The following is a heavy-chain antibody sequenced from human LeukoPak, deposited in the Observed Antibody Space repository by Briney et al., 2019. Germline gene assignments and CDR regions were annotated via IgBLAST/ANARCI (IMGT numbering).Heavy chain of an antibody. D-gene: IGHD6-6*01. CDR2: IIPILGIA. CDR1: GRTFNSYT. V-gene: IGHV1-69*02. Sequence: SVKVSCKPSGRTFNSYTISWVRQAPGQGLEWMGRIIPILGIANYAQKLQGRVTITADKSTSTAYMELSSLRSDDTAVYYCARAEGSSSSDYWGQGTLVTVSS. CDR3: ARAEGSSSSDY. J-gene: IGHJ4*02.